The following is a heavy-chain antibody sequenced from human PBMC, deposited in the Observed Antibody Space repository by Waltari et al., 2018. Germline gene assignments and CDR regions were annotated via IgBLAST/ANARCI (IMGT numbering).Heavy chain of an antibody. J-gene: IGHJ4*02. CDR2: ISWEGSTT. CDR1: GFTFDDYA. V-gene: IGHV3-43D*03. D-gene: IGHD6-19*01. Sequence: EVQLVESGGVVVQPGGSLRLSCAASGFTFDDYAMHWVRQAPGKGLEWVSLISWEGSTTSYADSVKGRFTISRDNSKNSLYLQMNSLRAEDNALYYCAKDSRGYSGWVDYWGRGTLVTVSS. CDR3: AKDSRGYSGWVDY.